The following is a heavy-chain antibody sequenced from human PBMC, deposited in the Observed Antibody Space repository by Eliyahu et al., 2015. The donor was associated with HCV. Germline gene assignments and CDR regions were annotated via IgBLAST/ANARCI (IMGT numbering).Heavy chain of an antibody. CDR2: INXDGSST. CDR3: ARVIRDSSDRFDY. J-gene: IGHJ4*02. CDR1: GFTFSSYW. V-gene: IGHV3-74*01. D-gene: IGHD3-10*01. Sequence: EVQLVESGGGLVQPGGSLRLSCAASGFTFSSYWXHWVRQAPXXGLLWVSRINXDGSSTSYADSVKGRFTISRDNAKNTLYLQMSSLRAEDTAVYYCARVIRDSSDRFDYWGQGTLVTVSS.